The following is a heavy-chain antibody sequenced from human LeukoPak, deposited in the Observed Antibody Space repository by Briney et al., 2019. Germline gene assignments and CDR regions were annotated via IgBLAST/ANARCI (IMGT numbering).Heavy chain of an antibody. D-gene: IGHD6-6*01. J-gene: IGHJ4*02. V-gene: IGHV4-59*08. CDR2: IYYSGST. CDR3: ARRYSAREYRYLQWETYYFDY. Sequence: SQTLSLTCTVSGGSISSYYWSWIRQPPGKGLEWIGYIYYSGSTNYNPSLTSRVTISVDTSENQCPLKRTSVTAADTAVYYCARRYSAREYRYLQWETYYFDYWGQGTLVTVSS. CDR1: GGSISSYY.